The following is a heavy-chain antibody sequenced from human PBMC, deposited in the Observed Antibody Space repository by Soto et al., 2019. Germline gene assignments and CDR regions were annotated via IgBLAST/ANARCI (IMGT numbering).Heavy chain of an antibody. D-gene: IGHD4-17*01. J-gene: IGHJ4*02. Sequence: LSLTCTVSGGSISSYYWSWIRQPPGKGLEWIGYIYYSGSTNYNPSLKSRVTISVDTSKNQFSLKLISVTAADTAVYYCARGTYGDYHWTDFDYWGQGTLVTVSS. CDR1: GGSISSYY. V-gene: IGHV4-59*01. CDR3: ARGTYGDYHWTDFDY. CDR2: IYYSGST.